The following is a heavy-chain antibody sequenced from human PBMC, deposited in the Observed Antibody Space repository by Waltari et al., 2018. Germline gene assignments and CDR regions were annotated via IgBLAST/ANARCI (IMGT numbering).Heavy chain of an antibody. Sequence: QVQLQESGPGLVKPSETLSLTRAVSGYSTSSASYWGWNRQPPGKGLEWIGSIYHSGSTYYNPSLKSRVTISVDTSKNQFSLKLSSVTAADTAVYYCARGGSYSSGWFDYWGQGTLVTVSS. CDR1: GYSTSSASY. V-gene: IGHV4-38-2*01. J-gene: IGHJ4*02. D-gene: IGHD6-19*01. CDR2: IYHSGST. CDR3: ARGGSYSSGWFDY.